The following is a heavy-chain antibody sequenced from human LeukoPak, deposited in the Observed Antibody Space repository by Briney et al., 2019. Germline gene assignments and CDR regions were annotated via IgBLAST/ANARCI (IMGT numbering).Heavy chain of an antibody. V-gene: IGHV1-8*01. D-gene: IGHD5-18*01. J-gene: IGHJ4*02. CDR2: MNPNSGNT. Sequence: ASVKVSCKXSGYTFTSYDINWVRQATGQGLEWMGWMNPNSGNTGYAQKFQGRVTMTRNTSISTAYMELSSLRSEDTAVYYCATPSGNSYGSFDYWGQGTLVTVSS. CDR3: ATPSGNSYGSFDY. CDR1: GYTFTSYD.